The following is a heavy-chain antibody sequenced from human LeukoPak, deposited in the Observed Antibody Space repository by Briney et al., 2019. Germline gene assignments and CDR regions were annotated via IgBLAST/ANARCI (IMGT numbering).Heavy chain of an antibody. Sequence: GGSLRLSCAASGFTVSRNYMSWIRQAPGKGLEWVSVIYSGGSTYYADSVKGRFTISRDNSKNTLYLQMNSLRAEDTAVYYCASTAVGYSYYGMVVGGQGTTVTVSS. D-gene: IGHD2-15*01. CDR3: ASTAVGYSYYGMVV. CDR1: GFTVSRNY. CDR2: IYSGGST. J-gene: IGHJ6*02. V-gene: IGHV3-66*01.